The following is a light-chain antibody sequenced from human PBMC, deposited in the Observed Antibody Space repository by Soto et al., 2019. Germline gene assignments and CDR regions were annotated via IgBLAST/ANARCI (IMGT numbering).Light chain of an antibody. CDR3: QQTYSAPVYT. CDR2: AAS. CDR1: QSINNY. Sequence: DIQMTQSPSSLSASVGDRVTITCRASQSINNYLNWYQHKPGRAPKLLIYAASSLQSGVPSRFSGSGSGTDFTLTISSLQPEDFATYYCQQTYSAPVYTFGQGTKLEIK. J-gene: IGKJ2*01. V-gene: IGKV1-39*01.